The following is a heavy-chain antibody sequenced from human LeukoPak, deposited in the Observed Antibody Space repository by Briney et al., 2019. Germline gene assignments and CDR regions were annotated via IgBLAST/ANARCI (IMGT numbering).Heavy chain of an antibody. CDR3: AGDYNFLTGLNY. V-gene: IGHV3-73*01. D-gene: IGHD3-9*01. CDR1: GLTFSGSG. CDR2: IGRQGDSDAT. J-gene: IGHJ4*02. Sequence: GSLQLSCAASGLTFSGSGIHWVRQASGKGLEWLGRIGRQGDSDATKYAASLKGKFTISRFDSRNTAYLQMNSLKTEDTAVYYCAGDYNFLTGLNYWGQGTLVTVSS.